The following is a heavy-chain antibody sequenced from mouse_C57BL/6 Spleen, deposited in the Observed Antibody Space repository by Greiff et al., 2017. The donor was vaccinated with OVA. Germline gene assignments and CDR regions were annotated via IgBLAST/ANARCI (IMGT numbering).Heavy chain of an antibody. V-gene: IGHV5-9*01. CDR3: ARHSLLRTMDY. CDR1: GFTFSSYT. CDR2: ISGGGGNT. D-gene: IGHD1-2*01. J-gene: IGHJ4*01. Sequence: DVKLVESGGGLVKPGGSLKLSCAASGFTFSSYTMSWVRQTPEKRLEWVATISGGGGNTYYPDSVKGRFTISRDNAKNTLYLQMSSLRSEDTALYYCARHSLLRTMDYWGQGTSVTVSS.